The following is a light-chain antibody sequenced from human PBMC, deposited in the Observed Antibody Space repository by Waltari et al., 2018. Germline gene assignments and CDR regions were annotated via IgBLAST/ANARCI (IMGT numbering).Light chain of an antibody. Sequence: EIVLTQSPATLSFSPGEGATLSCRANQSLTSYFAWYQHKPGQAPRLLIYDTSNRATGIPARFSGSGSGTDFTLIISSLEPEDFGVYYCQQRSTFGQGTKLEIK. V-gene: IGKV3-11*01. CDR1: QSLTSY. J-gene: IGKJ2*01. CDR3: QQRST. CDR2: DTS.